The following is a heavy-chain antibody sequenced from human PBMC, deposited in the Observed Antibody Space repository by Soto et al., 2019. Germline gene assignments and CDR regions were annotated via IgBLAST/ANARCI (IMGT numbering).Heavy chain of an antibody. D-gene: IGHD4-17*01. J-gene: IGHJ6*02. Sequence: RGSLLLSCAYSGFTFSSYAMPWVGQAPGKGLEWVAVISYDGSNKYYADSVKGRFTISRDNSKNTLYLQMNSLRAEDTAVYYCARDESMTTATTGGMDVWGQGTPVPVS. V-gene: IGHV3-30-3*01. CDR3: ARDESMTTATTGGMDV. CDR2: ISYDGSNK. CDR1: GFTFSSYA.